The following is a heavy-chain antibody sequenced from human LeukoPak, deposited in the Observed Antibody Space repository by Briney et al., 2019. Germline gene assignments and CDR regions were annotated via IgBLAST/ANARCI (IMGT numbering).Heavy chain of an antibody. Sequence: GGSLRLSCAASGFTFSDYTMNWVRQAPGKGLEWVSSISSGGTYKYYADSVKGRFTISRDNAQNSLYLQMNSLRAEDSSVYYCARPTTVTTISADAFDIWGQGAMVTVSS. D-gene: IGHD4-17*01. J-gene: IGHJ3*02. CDR3: ARPTTVTTISADAFDI. CDR1: GFTFSDYT. V-gene: IGHV3-21*01. CDR2: ISSGGTYK.